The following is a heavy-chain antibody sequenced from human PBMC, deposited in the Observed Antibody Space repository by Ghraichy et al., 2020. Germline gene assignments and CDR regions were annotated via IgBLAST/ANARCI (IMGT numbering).Heavy chain of an antibody. CDR1: GFTFSSHW. CDR2: INSDGSST. J-gene: IGHJ4*02. CDR3: VRVGGYNLFDY. Sequence: LSLTCAASGFTFSSHWMHWVRQTPGKGLVWVSRINSDGSSTNYADSVKGRFTISRDNAKNTLYLQMNSLRDEDTAVYYCVRVGGYNLFDYWGQGTLVTVSS. V-gene: IGHV3-74*01. D-gene: IGHD5-24*01.